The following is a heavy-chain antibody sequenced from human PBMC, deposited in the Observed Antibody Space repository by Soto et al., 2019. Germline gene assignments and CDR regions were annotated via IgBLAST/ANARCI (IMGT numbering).Heavy chain of an antibody. J-gene: IGHJ4*02. CDR3: ARERDPYYYGLGSYPNAPYYFDY. CDR1: GGTFSSYA. V-gene: IGHV1-69*01. D-gene: IGHD3-10*01. Sequence: QVQLVQSGAEVKKPGSSVKVSCKASGGTFSSYAISWVRQAPGQGLEWMGGIIPIFGTANYAQKFQGRVTITADESTSTDYMELSSLRSEDTAVYYCARERDPYYYGLGSYPNAPYYFDYWGQGTLVTVSS. CDR2: IIPIFGTA.